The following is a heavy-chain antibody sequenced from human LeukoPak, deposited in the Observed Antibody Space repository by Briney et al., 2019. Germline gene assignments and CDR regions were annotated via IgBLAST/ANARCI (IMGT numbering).Heavy chain of an antibody. Sequence: GGSLRLSCAASGFTFSSYAVSWVRQAPGKGLEWVSAISGSGGSTYYADSVKGRFTISRDNSKNTLYLQMNSLRAEDTAVYYCAKTYYDFWSGYTDVWGQGTTVTVSS. CDR2: ISGSGGST. V-gene: IGHV3-23*01. CDR3: AKTYYDFWSGYTDV. CDR1: GFTFSSYA. D-gene: IGHD3-3*01. J-gene: IGHJ6*02.